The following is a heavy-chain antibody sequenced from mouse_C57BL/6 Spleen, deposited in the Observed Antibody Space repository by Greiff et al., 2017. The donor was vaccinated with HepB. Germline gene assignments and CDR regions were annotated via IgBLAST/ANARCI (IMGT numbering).Heavy chain of an antibody. V-gene: IGHV5-6*02. CDR1: GFTFSSYG. D-gene: IGHD1-1*01. CDR2: ISSGGSYT. J-gene: IGHJ4*01. Sequence: EVKLVESGGDLVKPGGSLKLSCAASGFTFSSYGMSWVRQTPDKRLEWVATISSGGSYTYYPDSVKGRFTISRDNAKNTLYLQMISLESEDTAMYYCARYYGSSGYAMDYWGQGTSVTVSS. CDR3: ARYYGSSGYAMDY.